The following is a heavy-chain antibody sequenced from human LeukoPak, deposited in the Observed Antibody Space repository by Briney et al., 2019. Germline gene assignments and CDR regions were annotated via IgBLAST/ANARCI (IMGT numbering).Heavy chain of an antibody. CDR1: GGSISSYY. J-gene: IGHJ5*02. Sequence: SETLSLTCTVSGGSISSYYWSWIRQPPGKGLEWIGYIYYSGSTNYNPSLKSRVTISVDTSKNQFSLKLSSVTAADTAVYYCAREWATMVRGVIIGRNWFDPWGQGTLVTVSS. CDR3: AREWATMVRGVIIGRNWFDP. V-gene: IGHV4-59*01. D-gene: IGHD3-10*01. CDR2: IYYSGST.